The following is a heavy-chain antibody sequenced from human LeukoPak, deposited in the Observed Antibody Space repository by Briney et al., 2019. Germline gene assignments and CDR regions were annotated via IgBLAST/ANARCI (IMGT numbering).Heavy chain of an antibody. CDR2: ISYDGSNK. J-gene: IGHJ4*02. CDR1: GFTYSSYA. D-gene: IGHD2-2*02. V-gene: IGHV3-30-3*01. Sequence: GGSLRLSCAASGFTYSSYAMHWVRQAPGKGLEWVAVISYDGSNKYYADSVKGRFTISRDNSKNTLYLQMNSLRAEDTAVYYCARTLYCSSTSCYTFDYWGQGTLVTVSS. CDR3: ARTLYCSSTSCYTFDY.